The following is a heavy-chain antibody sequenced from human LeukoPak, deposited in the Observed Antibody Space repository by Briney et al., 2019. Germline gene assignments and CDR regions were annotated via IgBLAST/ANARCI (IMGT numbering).Heavy chain of an antibody. CDR2: MNPNSGNT. V-gene: IGHV1-8*01. CDR3: ARGATMVRGAVRGYGMDV. Sequence: ASVKVSCKASGYTFTSYDINWVRQATGQGLEWMGWMNPNSGNTGYAQKFQGRVTMTRNTSISTAYMELSSLRSEDTAVYYCARGATMVRGAVRGYGMDVWDQGTTVTVSS. D-gene: IGHD3-10*01. CDR1: GYTFTSYD. J-gene: IGHJ6*02.